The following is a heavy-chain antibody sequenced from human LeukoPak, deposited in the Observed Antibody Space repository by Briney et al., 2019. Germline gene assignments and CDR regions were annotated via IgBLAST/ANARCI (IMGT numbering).Heavy chain of an antibody. D-gene: IGHD3-9*01. V-gene: IGHV3-30*02. J-gene: IGHJ4*02. CDR1: GFSFSTYA. CDR2: IRYDGSNK. Sequence: GGSLRLSCAASGFSFSTYAMSWVRQAPGKGLEWVAFIRYDGSNKYYADSVKGRFTISRDNSKNTLYLQMNSLRAEDTAVYYCANPQAHYDILTGRFDFDYWGQGTLVTVSS. CDR3: ANPQAHYDILTGRFDFDY.